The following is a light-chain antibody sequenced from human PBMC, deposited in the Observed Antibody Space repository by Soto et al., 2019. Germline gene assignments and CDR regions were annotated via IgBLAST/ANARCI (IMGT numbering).Light chain of an antibody. CDR1: QSLLYSDGYNY. J-gene: IGKJ1*01. CDR2: LGS. CDR3: VQALYTWT. Sequence: DIVMTQTALSLSVTPGQPASISCRSSQSLLYSDGYNYLEWYLQKPGQSPQLLIYLGSNRASGVPDRFSGSGSGTDFTLKISRVEAEDVGVYYCVQALYTWTFXQGTKADIK. V-gene: IGKV2-28*01.